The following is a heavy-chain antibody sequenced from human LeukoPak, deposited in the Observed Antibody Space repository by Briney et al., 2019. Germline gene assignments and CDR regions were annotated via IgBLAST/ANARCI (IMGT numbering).Heavy chain of an antibody. CDR1: GGSISSNNW. V-gene: IGHV4-4*02. CDR3: ARGGAHYYYGMDV. CDR2: IYHSGSP. J-gene: IGHJ6*02. Sequence: SGTLSLTCAVSGGSISSNNWWGWVRQPPGKGLEWIGEIYHSGSPNYNPSLKSRVTISVDKSRNHFSLNLSSVTAADTAVYYCARGGAHYYYGMDVWGQGTSVTVSS.